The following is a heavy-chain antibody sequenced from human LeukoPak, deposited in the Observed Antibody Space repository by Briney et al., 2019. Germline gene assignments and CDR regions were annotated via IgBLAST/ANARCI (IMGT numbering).Heavy chain of an antibody. Sequence: ASVKVSCKASGYTFTSYDINWVRQATGQGVEWMGWMNPNSGNTGYAQKFQGRVTMTRNTSISTAYMELSSLRSEDTAVYYCARGFRTKSTIFGVVISYYFDYWGQGTLVTVSS. CDR3: ARGFRTKSTIFGVVISYYFDY. J-gene: IGHJ4*02. CDR1: GYTFTSYD. V-gene: IGHV1-8*01. CDR2: MNPNSGNT. D-gene: IGHD3-3*01.